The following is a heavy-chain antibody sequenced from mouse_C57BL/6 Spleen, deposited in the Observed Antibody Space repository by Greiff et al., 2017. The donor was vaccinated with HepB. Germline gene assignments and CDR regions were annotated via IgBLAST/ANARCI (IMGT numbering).Heavy chain of an antibody. V-gene: IGHV2-2*01. Sequence: VQLQESGPGLVQPSQSLSITCTVSGFSLTSYGVHWVRQSPGKGLEWLGVIWSGGSTDYNAAFISRLSISKDNSKSQVFFKMNSLQADDTAIYYGASYYGSSYGYFDVWGTGTTVTVSS. CDR2: IWSGGST. J-gene: IGHJ1*03. D-gene: IGHD1-1*01. CDR3: ASYYGSSYGYFDV. CDR1: GFSLTSYG.